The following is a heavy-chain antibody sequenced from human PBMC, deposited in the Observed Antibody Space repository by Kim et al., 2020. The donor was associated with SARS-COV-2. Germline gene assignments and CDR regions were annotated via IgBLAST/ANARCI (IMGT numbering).Heavy chain of an antibody. CDR1: GGSISSSSYY. CDR3: ARRKKDGYNPLGY. CDR2: IYYSGST. V-gene: IGHV4-39*01. Sequence: SETLSLTCTVSGGSISSSSYYWGWIRQPPGKGLEWIGSIYYSGSTYYNPSLKSRVTISVDTSKNQFSLKLSSVTAADTAVYYCARRKKDGYNPLGYWGQG. D-gene: IGHD5-12*01. J-gene: IGHJ4*02.